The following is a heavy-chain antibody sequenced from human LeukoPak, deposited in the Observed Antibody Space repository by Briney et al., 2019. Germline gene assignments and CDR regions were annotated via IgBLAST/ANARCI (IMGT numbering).Heavy chain of an antibody. V-gene: IGHV3-30-3*01. CDR3: AGGYETTDY. D-gene: IGHD6-25*01. Sequence: GGSLRLSCAASGFTFSSYAMHWVRQAPGKGLEWVAVISYDGSNKYYADSVKGRFTISRDNPKNTLYLQMNSLRAEDTAVYYCAGGYETTDYWGQGTLVTVSS. CDR1: GFTFSSYA. CDR2: ISYDGSNK. J-gene: IGHJ4*02.